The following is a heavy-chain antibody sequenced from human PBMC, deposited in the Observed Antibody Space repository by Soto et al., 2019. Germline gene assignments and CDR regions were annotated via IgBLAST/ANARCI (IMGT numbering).Heavy chain of an antibody. CDR1: GFTFSSYG. J-gene: IGHJ5*02. V-gene: IGHV3-30*18. Sequence: SLRLSCAASGFTFSSYGMHWVRQAPGKGLEWVAVISYDGSNKYYADSVKGRFTISRDNSKNTLYLQMNSLRAEDTAVYYCAKDKSWELAFNNWFDPWGQGTLVTVSS. CDR2: ISYDGSNK. D-gene: IGHD1-26*01. CDR3: AKDKSWELAFNNWFDP.